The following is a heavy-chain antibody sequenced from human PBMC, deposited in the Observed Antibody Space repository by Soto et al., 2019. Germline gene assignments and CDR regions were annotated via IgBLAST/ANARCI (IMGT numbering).Heavy chain of an antibody. CDR3: ARGNSGDYGKLKAKNDAFDI. CDR1: GFTVSSNY. D-gene: IGHD4-17*01. V-gene: IGHV3-53*04. J-gene: IGHJ3*02. Sequence: EVQLVESGGGLVQPGGSLRLSCAASGFTVSSNYMSWVRQAPGKGLEWVSVISSGGSTYYDDSVKGRSTISRHYSKNTLYLQMNSLRAEDTAVYYCARGNSGDYGKLKAKNDAFDIWGQGTMGTVSS. CDR2: ISSGGST.